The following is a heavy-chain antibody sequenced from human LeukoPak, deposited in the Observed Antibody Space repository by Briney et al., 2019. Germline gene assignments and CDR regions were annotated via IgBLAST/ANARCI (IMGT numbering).Heavy chain of an antibody. J-gene: IGHJ4*02. CDR3: AKAPVTTCRGAYCYPFDY. CDR1: GITFSSYG. V-gene: IGHV3-23*01. D-gene: IGHD2-21*01. CDR2: ISSTGGTT. Sequence: GGSLRLSCAASGITFSSYGMSWVRQAPGKGLEWVSSISSTGGTTYYADSVKGRFTISRDSSKNTLFLQMNRLRPEDAAVYYCAKAPVTTCRGAYCYPFDYWGQGTLVTVSS.